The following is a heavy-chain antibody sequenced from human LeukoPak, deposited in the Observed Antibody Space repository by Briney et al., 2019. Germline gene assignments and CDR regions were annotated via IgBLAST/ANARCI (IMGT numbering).Heavy chain of an antibody. Sequence: PGGSLRLSCAASGFTFSSYGMHWVRQAPGKGLEWVAFIRYDGSNKYYADSVKGRFTISRGNSKNTLYLQMNSLRAEDTAIYYCAKNGDRGAYCTGGTCYPYFYYYMDVWGKGTTVTI. D-gene: IGHD2-15*01. CDR3: AKNGDRGAYCTGGTCYPYFYYYMDV. J-gene: IGHJ6*03. V-gene: IGHV3-30*02. CDR1: GFTFSSYG. CDR2: IRYDGSNK.